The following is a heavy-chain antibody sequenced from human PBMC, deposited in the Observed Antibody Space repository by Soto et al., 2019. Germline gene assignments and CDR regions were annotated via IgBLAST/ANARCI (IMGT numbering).Heavy chain of an antibody. CDR2: VGGSGGST. CDR3: ATEDDYGDYENDAFDI. V-gene: IGHV3-23*01. Sequence: EGQLLESGGGLVQPGGSLRLSCAASGFIFTTYTMSWVRQAPGKGLEWVSAVGGSGGSTHYADSVKGRFTISRDNSRNTLVLQMNSLRAEDTALYYCATEDDYGDYENDAFDIWGQGTMVTVSS. CDR1: GFIFTTYT. D-gene: IGHD4-17*01. J-gene: IGHJ3*02.